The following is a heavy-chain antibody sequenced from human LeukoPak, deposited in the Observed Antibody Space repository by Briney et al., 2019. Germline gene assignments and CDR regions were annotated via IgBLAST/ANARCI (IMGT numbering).Heavy chain of an antibody. J-gene: IGHJ4*02. D-gene: IGHD6-13*01. CDR1: GFTFSTYA. CDR2: ISGSGGST. CDR3: ARGGIAELFDY. V-gene: IGHV3-23*01. Sequence: GGSLRLSCAASGFTFSTYAMSWVRQAPGKGLEWVSAISGSGGSTYYADPVKGRFTISRDNAKNSLYLQMNSLRAEDTAVFYCARGGIAELFDYWGQGTLVTVSS.